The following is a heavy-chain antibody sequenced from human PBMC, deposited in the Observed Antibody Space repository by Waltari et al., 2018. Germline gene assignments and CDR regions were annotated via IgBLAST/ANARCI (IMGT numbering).Heavy chain of an antibody. J-gene: IGHJ4*02. CDR3: ARGNDYGDYSMYSFDY. D-gene: IGHD4-17*01. Sequence: QVQLQESGPGLVKPSETLSLICTVSGGSISSYYWSWIRQPPGKGLEWIGYIYYSGSTNYNPSFKSRVTMSVDTSKKQFSLKLRSVTAADTAVYYCARGNDYGDYSMYSFDYWGQGTLVTVSS. CDR2: IYYSGST. CDR1: GGSISSYY. V-gene: IGHV4-59*01.